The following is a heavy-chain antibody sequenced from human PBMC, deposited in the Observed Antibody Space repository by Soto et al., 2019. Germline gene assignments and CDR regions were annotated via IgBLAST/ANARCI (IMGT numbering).Heavy chain of an antibody. CDR1: GFTFSSYS. CDR3: ARDQKWLVRPMDV. Sequence: GGSLRLSCAASGFTFSSYSMNWVRQAPGKGLEWVSSISSSSSYIYYADSVKGRFTISRDNAKNSLYLQVNSLRAEDTAVYYCARDQKWLVRPMDVWGQGTKVTVSS. CDR2: ISSSSSYI. J-gene: IGHJ6*02. D-gene: IGHD6-19*01. V-gene: IGHV3-21*01.